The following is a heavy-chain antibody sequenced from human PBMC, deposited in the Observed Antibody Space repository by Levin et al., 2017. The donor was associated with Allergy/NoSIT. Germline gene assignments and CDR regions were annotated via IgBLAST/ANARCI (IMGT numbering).Heavy chain of an antibody. CDR1: GGSISSYY. Sequence: RSSETLSLTCTVSGGSISSYYWSWIRQPPGKGLEWIGYIYYSGSTNYNPSLKSRVTISVDTSKNQFSLKLSSVTAADTAVYYCARDSDEGQVGAFDYWGQGTLVTVSS. CDR2: IYYSGST. D-gene: IGHD1-26*01. V-gene: IGHV4-59*01. CDR3: ARDSDEGQVGAFDY. J-gene: IGHJ4*02.